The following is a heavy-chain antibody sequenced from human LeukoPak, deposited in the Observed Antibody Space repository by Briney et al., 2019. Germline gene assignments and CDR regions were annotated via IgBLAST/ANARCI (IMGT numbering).Heavy chain of an antibody. CDR3: ARGLVVVTAVPYWFDP. J-gene: IGHJ5*02. CDR1: GGSFSGYY. CDR2: MNPSGST. D-gene: IGHD2-21*02. Sequence: SETLSLTCAVYGGSFSGYYWTWIRRTPEKGLEWIGEMNPSGSTNYNPSLKSRVTISVDTSKNQFSLTLSSVTAADTAVYYCARGLVVVTAVPYWFDPWGQGTLVTVSS. V-gene: IGHV4-34*01.